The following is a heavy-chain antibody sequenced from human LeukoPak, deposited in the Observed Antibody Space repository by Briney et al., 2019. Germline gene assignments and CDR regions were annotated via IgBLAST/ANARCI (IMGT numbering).Heavy chain of an antibody. CDR3: TREGAYGAHGFDY. D-gene: IGHD4-17*01. CDR1: GYTFPSYY. J-gene: IGHJ4*02. CDR2: INPSGGNT. Sequence: GASVKVXCKASGYTFPSYYMHWVRQAPGQGLXXMXVINPSGGNTNSAQKFQGRVTMTRDTSTRTVYMELSSLRSEDTAVYYCTREGAYGAHGFDYWGQGTLITVSS. V-gene: IGHV1-46*01.